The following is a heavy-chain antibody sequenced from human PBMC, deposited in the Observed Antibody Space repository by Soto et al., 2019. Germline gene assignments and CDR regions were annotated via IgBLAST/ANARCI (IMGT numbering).Heavy chain of an antibody. CDR1: VGSVSSGSYY. CDR2: IYYSGST. Sequence: PETLSLTCTVSVGSVSSGSYYWSWFRQPPGKELEWIGYIYYSGSTNYNPSLKSRVTISVDTSKNQFSLKLSSVTAADTAVYYCARGGTTIFGVVTYYFYYWGQGTLVTVSS. CDR3: ARGGTTIFGVVTYYFYY. D-gene: IGHD3-3*01. V-gene: IGHV4-61*01. J-gene: IGHJ4*02.